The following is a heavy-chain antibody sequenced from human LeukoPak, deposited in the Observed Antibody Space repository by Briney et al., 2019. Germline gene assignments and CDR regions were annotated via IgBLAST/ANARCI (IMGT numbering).Heavy chain of an antibody. J-gene: IGHJ4*02. D-gene: IGHD3-10*01. CDR2: IYHSGST. V-gene: IGHV4-4*02. Sequence: SETLSLTCAVSGGSISSSNWWSWVRQPPGKGLEWIGEIYHSGSTNYNPSLKSRVTISVDKSKNQFSLKLSSVTAADTAVYYCARGSYGSGSYYKGPSAYDYWGQGTLVTVSS. CDR1: GGSISSSNW. CDR3: ARGSYGSGSYYKGPSAYDY.